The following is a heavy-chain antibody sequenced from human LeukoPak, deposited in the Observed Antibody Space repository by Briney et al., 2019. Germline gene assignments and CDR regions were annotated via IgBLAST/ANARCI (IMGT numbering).Heavy chain of an antibody. CDR2: ISSNGGST. CDR3: ARDGDYDFWSGPLDY. D-gene: IGHD3-3*01. J-gene: IGHJ4*02. V-gene: IGHV3-64*01. Sequence: TGGSLRLSCAASGFTFSSYAMHWVRQAPGKGLVYVSAISSNGGSTYYANSVKGRFTISRDNSKNTLYLQMGSLRAEDMAVYYCARDGDYDFWSGPLDYWGQGTLVTVSS. CDR1: GFTFSSYA.